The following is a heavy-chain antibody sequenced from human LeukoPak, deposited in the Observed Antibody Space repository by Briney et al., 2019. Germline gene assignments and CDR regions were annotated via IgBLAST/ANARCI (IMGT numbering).Heavy chain of an antibody. D-gene: IGHD6-6*01. Sequence: SETLSLTCTVSGGSISSSSYYWGWIRQPPGKGLEWIGSIYYSGSTYYNPSLKSRVTISVDTSKNQFSLKLSSVTAADTAVYYCARGYSSSFDYWGQGTLVTVSS. CDR3: ARGYSSSFDY. V-gene: IGHV4-39*07. CDR2: IYYSGST. J-gene: IGHJ4*02. CDR1: GGSISSSSYY.